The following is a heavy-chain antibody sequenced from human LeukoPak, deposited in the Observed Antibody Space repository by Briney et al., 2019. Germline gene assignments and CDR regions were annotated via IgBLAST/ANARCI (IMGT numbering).Heavy chain of an antibody. CDR2: VNPDGSET. J-gene: IGHJ4*02. Sequence: PGGSLRLSCATSGFTFSPYWMNWVRQAPGKGLEWVANVNPDGSETYYLDSVKGRFTISRDNVKNSLYLLMNSLRAEDTAVYYCGRQGIEAAIDYWGQGTLVTVSS. CDR1: GFTFSPYW. CDR3: GRQGIEAAIDY. D-gene: IGHD2-2*01. V-gene: IGHV3-7*01.